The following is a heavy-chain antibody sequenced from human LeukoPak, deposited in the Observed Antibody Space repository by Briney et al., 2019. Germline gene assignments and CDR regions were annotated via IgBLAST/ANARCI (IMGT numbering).Heavy chain of an antibody. CDR2: ISSSGSTI. V-gene: IGHV3-48*04. CDR1: GFTFSSYA. J-gene: IGHJ4*02. Sequence: GGSLRLSCAASGFTFSSYAMSWVRQAPGKGLEWVSYISSSGSTIYYADSVKGRFTISRDNAKNTLYLQMNSLRAEDTAVYYCAKASATVDYWGQGTLVTVSS. CDR3: AKASATVDY. D-gene: IGHD4-17*01.